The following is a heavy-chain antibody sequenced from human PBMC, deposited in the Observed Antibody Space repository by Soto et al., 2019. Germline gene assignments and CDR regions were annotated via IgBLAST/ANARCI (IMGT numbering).Heavy chain of an antibody. V-gene: IGHV4-31*03. CDR1: GGSISSGGYY. J-gene: IGHJ6*02. D-gene: IGHD2-15*01. CDR3: ARGWFRPYYYGMDV. Sequence: QVQLQESGPGLVKPSQTLSLTCTVSGGSISSGGYYWRWIRQHPGRALEWVGYIYYSGSTYYNPSLKSRVTISVDTSKNQFSLKLSSVTAADTAVYYCARGWFRPYYYGMDVWGQGTTVTVSS. CDR2: IYYSGST.